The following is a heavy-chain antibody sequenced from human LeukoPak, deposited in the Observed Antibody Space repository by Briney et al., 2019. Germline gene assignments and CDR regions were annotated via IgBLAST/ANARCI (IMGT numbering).Heavy chain of an antibody. CDR1: GFTFSSYW. CDR2: INSDGSGT. V-gene: IGHV3-74*01. Sequence: GGSLRLSCAASGFTFSSYWMHWVRQAPGKGLVWVSRINSDGSGTTYADSVKGRFTISRDNAKNTLHLQMNSLRAEDTAVYYCAKVVAMATPWWFDYWGQGTLVTVSS. CDR3: AKVVAMATPWWFDY. J-gene: IGHJ4*02. D-gene: IGHD5-18*01.